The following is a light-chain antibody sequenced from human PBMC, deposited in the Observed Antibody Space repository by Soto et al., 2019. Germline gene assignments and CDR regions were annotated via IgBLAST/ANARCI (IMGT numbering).Light chain of an antibody. J-gene: IGKJ2*01. CDR3: QQYNNWPYT. CDR2: GAS. V-gene: IGKV3D-15*01. CDR1: QGVSSN. Sequence: VMTQSPGTLSVSPGERATLSCRASQGVSSNLAWYQQKPGQAPRPLMYGASTRPIGIPPRFSGRGSGTEFTLTINILQSEDYAIYYCQQYNNWPYTFGRGTVLDIK.